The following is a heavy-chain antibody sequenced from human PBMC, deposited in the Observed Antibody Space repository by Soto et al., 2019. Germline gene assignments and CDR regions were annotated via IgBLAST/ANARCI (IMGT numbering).Heavy chain of an antibody. CDR3: ARLLFGAANWFDP. CDR2: IYYSGST. D-gene: IGHD3-10*01. CDR1: GGSISSYY. Sequence: SETLSLTCTVSGGSISSYYWSWIRQPPGKGLELIGYIYYSGSTNYNPSLKSRVTISVDTSKNQFSLKLSSVTAADTAVYYCARLLFGAANWFDPWGQGTLVTVSS. V-gene: IGHV4-59*01. J-gene: IGHJ5*02.